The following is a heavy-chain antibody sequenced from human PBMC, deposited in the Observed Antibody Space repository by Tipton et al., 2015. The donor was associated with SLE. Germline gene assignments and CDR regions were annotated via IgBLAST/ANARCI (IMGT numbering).Heavy chain of an antibody. J-gene: IGHJ6*03. CDR2: IYHSGGT. Sequence: GLVKPSETLSLTCTVSGGSISSSSYYWGWIRQPPGKGLEWIGSIYHSGGTYDNPSLKSRVTISVDTSKNQFSLKVSSVTAADTAVYYCAGGEAVYYHYYMAVWGKGTTVTVSS. V-gene: IGHV4-39*07. CDR3: AGGEAVYYHYYMAV. CDR1: GGSISSSSYY.